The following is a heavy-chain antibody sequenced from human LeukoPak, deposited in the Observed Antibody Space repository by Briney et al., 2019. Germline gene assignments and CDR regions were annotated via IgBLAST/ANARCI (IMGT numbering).Heavy chain of an antibody. D-gene: IGHD5-12*01. J-gene: IGHJ4*02. CDR1: GGSISGSSYY. V-gene: IGHV4-39*07. CDR2: IYYSGST. Sequence: SETLSLTCTVSGGSISGSSYYWGWIRQPPGKGLEWIGSIYYSGSTYYNPSLKSRVTISVDTSKNQFSLKLSSVTAADTAVYYCATQNIVATMRDFDYWGQGTLVTVSS. CDR3: ATQNIVATMRDFDY.